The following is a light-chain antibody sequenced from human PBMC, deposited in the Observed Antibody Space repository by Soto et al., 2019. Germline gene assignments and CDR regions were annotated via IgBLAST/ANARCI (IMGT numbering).Light chain of an antibody. J-gene: IGLJ3*02. CDR2: EDS. V-gene: IGLV2-23*01. CDR3: CSFAGSSTSWV. CDR1: SSDAGNYNF. Sequence: QSVLTQPASVSGSPGQSITISCTGTSSDAGNYNFVSWYQQHPGKAPKVIIYEDSTRPSGVSNRIFGSKSGNTASLTISGLQAGDEAAYYFCSFAGSSTSWVFGGGTNLNVL.